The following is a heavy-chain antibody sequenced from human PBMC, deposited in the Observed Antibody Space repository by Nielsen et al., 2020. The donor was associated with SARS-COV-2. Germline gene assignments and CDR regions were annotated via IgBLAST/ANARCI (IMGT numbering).Heavy chain of an antibody. CDR3: AKGESGYFDY. CDR2: INHSGDAT. V-gene: IGHV3-23*01. D-gene: IGHD6-25*01. Sequence: GESLKISCAASRFTFSSSAMSWVRQAPGKGLEWVSDINHSGDATYYADSVKGRFTISRDNPKNTLYLQINSLRAEDTAVYYCAKGESGYFDYWGQGTLVTVSS. J-gene: IGHJ4*02. CDR1: RFTFSSSA.